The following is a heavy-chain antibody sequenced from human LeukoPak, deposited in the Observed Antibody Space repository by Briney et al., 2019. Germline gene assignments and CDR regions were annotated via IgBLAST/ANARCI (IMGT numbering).Heavy chain of an antibody. J-gene: IGHJ4*02. CDR1: GFTFSSYA. D-gene: IGHD2-2*01. Sequence: PGGSLRLSXAASGFTFSSYAMSWVRQAPGKGLEWVSAISGSGGSTYYADSVKGRFTISRDNSKNTLYLQMNSLRAEDTAVYYCAKDLCSSTSCSYYFDYWGQGTLVTVSS. CDR3: AKDLCSSTSCSYYFDY. CDR2: ISGSGGST. V-gene: IGHV3-23*01.